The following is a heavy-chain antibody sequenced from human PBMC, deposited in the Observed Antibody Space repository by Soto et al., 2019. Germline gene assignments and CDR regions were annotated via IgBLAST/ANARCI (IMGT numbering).Heavy chain of an antibody. CDR2: IYYSGST. CDR1: GSSISSSTYY. D-gene: IGHD2-21*02. CDR3: AVTVGRPCFDP. V-gene: IGHV4-39*01. Sequence: QLQLQESGPGLVKPSETLSLTCTVSGSSISSSTYYWGWIRQPPGKGLEWIGGIYYSGSTYYNPSLKSRVTISVDMSKNQFSLNLNFVTAADTAVYYCAVTVGRPCFDPWGQGTLVSVSS. J-gene: IGHJ5*02.